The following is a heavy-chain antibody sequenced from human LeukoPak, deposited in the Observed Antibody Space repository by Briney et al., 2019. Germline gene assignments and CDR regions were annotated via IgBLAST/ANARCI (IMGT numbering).Heavy chain of an antibody. CDR2: IYYSGST. J-gene: IGHJ6*03. CDR3: ARAVEAHYYYYMDV. V-gene: IGHV4-59*11. Sequence: SETLSLTCTVSGGSISSHYWSWIRQPPGKGLEGIGYIYYSGSTNYNPSLKSRVTISVDTSKNQFSLKLSSVTAADTAVYYCARAVEAHYYYYMDVWGQGTTVTVSS. CDR1: GGSISSHY.